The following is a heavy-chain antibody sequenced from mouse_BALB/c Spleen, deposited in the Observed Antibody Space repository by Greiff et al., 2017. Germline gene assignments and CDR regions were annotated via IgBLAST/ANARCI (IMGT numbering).Heavy chain of an antibody. CDR1: GFSLTGYG. Sequence: QVQLQQSGPGLVAPSQSLSITCTVSGFSLTGYGVNWVRQPPGKGLEWLGMIWGDGSTDYNSALKSRLSISKDNSKSQVFLKMNSLQTDDTARYYCARGPYGSRSWFAYWGQGTLVTVSA. D-gene: IGHD1-1*01. CDR2: IWGDGST. J-gene: IGHJ3*01. CDR3: ARGPYGSRSWFAY. V-gene: IGHV2-6-7*01.